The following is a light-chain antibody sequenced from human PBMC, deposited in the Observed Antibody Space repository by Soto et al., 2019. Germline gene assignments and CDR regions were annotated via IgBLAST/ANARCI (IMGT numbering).Light chain of an antibody. CDR3: QQYNSS. CDR2: GAS. Sequence: DIQMTQSPSTLSASAGDRVTITCRASQSISTWLAWYQQKPGKAPKLLIYGASSLASGVPSRFSGSGSGTEFTLTISSLQPDDFATYYCQQYNSSFGQGTKVDIK. J-gene: IGKJ2*01. V-gene: IGKV1-5*01. CDR1: QSISTW.